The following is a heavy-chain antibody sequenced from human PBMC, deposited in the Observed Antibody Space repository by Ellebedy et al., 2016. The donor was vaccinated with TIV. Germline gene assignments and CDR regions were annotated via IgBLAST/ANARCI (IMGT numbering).Heavy chain of an antibody. CDR1: GGSISSGGYS. D-gene: IGHD3-10*01. Sequence: SETLSLXXAVSGGSISSGGYSWSWIRQPPGKGLEWIGYIYHSGSTYYNPSLKGRVTISVDRSKNQFSLKLSSVTAADTAVYYCAKGGSGSFSLSFDYWGQGTLVTVSS. J-gene: IGHJ4*02. CDR3: AKGGSGSFSLSFDY. V-gene: IGHV4-30-2*01. CDR2: IYHSGST.